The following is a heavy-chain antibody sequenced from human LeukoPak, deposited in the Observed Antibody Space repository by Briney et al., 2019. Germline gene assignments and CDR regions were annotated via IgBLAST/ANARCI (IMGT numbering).Heavy chain of an antibody. Sequence: PGGSLRLSCAASGFTFSSYSMNWVRQAPGKGLEWVSSISRSSSYIYYADSVKGRFTISRDNAKNSLYLQMNSLRAEDTAVYSCAPLAPAGAGTWFDPWAREPWSPSPQ. V-gene: IGHV3-21*01. J-gene: IGHJ5*02. D-gene: IGHD6-13*01. CDR2: ISRSSSYI. CDR3: APLAPAGAGTWFDP. CDR1: GFTFSSYS.